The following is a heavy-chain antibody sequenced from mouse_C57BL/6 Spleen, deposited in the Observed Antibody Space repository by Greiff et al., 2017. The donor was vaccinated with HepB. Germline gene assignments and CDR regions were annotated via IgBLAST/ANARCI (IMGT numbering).Heavy chain of an antibody. Sequence: QVQLQQSGPELVKPGASVKISCKASGYAFSSSWMNWVKQRPGKGLEWIGRIYPGDGDTNYNGKFKGKATLTADKSSSTAYLQLSSLTSEDSAVYFCARVIYYDYDGGYFDYWGQGTTLTVSS. CDR1: GYAFSSSW. D-gene: IGHD2-4*01. J-gene: IGHJ2*01. CDR2: IYPGDGDT. CDR3: ARVIYYDYDGGYFDY. V-gene: IGHV1-82*01.